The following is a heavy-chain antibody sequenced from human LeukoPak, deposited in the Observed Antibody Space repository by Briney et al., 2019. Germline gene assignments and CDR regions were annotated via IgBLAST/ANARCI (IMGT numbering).Heavy chain of an antibody. Sequence: GGFLRLSCAASGFTFSGSAMYWVRRASGKGLEWVGRIRSKPNSYATAYAASVKGRFTISREDSKNTAYLQMNSLKTEDTAVYYCTRGPDITMVRGVIQAPIDYWGQGTLVTVSS. CDR2: IRSKPNSYAT. V-gene: IGHV3-73*01. CDR3: TRGPDITMVRGVIQAPIDY. CDR1: GFTFSGSA. J-gene: IGHJ4*02. D-gene: IGHD3-10*01.